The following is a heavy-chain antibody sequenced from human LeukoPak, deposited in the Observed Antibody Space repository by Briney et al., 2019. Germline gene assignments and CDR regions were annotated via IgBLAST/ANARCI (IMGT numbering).Heavy chain of an antibody. CDR2: FVPEDGET. CDR1: GDTLTELS. D-gene: IGHD3-10*01. Sequence: ASVKVSCKLSGDTLTELSMHWVRQSPGRGLEWMGGFVPEDGETIYAQKFQGRVTMTEDTSTDTAYMELSSLRSDDTAVYFCATLPRGHLLDSWGQGTLVTVSS. V-gene: IGHV1-24*01. CDR3: ATLPRGHLLDS. J-gene: IGHJ4*02.